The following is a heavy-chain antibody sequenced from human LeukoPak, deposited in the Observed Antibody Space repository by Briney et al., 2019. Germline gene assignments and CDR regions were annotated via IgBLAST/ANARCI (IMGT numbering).Heavy chain of an antibody. Sequence: PSQTLSLTCTVSGGSISSCGYYWSWIRQHPGKGLEWIVYIYYSGSTYYNPSLKSIVTISVDTSKNQFSLKLSSVTAAVTAVYYCARDGVWRDCSSTSCYTVALGIDIWGQGTMVTVSS. CDR2: IYYSGST. J-gene: IGHJ3*02. V-gene: IGHV4-31*01. CDR1: GGSISSCGYY. CDR3: ARDGVWRDCSSTSCYTVALGIDI. D-gene: IGHD2-2*02.